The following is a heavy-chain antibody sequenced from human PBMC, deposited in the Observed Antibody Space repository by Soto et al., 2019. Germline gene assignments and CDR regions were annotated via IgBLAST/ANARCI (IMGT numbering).Heavy chain of an antibody. Sequence: EVQLLESGGGLVQPGGSLRLSCAASGFTFSSYAMSWVRQAPGKGLEWVSAISGSGGSTYYADSVKGRFTISRDNSKNTLYLQMNSMRAEDTAVYYCAKYWPPLWFEESYFDYWGQGTLVTVSS. V-gene: IGHV3-23*01. CDR3: AKYWPPLWFEESYFDY. CDR1: GFTFSSYA. J-gene: IGHJ4*02. CDR2: ISGSGGST. D-gene: IGHD3-10*01.